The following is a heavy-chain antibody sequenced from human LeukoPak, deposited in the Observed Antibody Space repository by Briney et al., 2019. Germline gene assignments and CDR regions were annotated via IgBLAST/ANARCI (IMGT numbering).Heavy chain of an antibody. Sequence: PGGSLRFSCAASGFTFSSYAMSWVRQAPGKGLEWVSAISGSGGSTYYADSVKGRFSISRDNSKNTLYLQMNSLRAEDTAVYYCAKDGPYSSSWYRGYFDYWGQGTLVTVSS. V-gene: IGHV3-23*01. CDR3: AKDGPYSSSWYRGYFDY. D-gene: IGHD6-13*01. CDR2: ISGSGGST. CDR1: GFTFSSYA. J-gene: IGHJ4*02.